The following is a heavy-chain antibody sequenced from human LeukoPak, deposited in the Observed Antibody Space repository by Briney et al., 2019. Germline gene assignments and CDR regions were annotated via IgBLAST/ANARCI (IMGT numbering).Heavy chain of an antibody. Sequence: SQTLSLTCAISGDSVSSNSAAWHWIRQSPSRGLEWLGRTYYRSKWYNDYAEEVKSLITINTEKYKNHFSLQLNSVTPEDTAVYYCARESDSSGYYGGYAVDYWGQGTLVTVSS. D-gene: IGHD3-22*01. V-gene: IGHV6-1*01. CDR2: TYYRSKWYN. J-gene: IGHJ4*02. CDR3: ARESDSSGYYGGYAVDY. CDR1: GDSVSSNSAA.